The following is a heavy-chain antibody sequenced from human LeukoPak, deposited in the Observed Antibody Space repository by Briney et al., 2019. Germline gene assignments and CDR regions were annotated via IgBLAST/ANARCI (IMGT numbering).Heavy chain of an antibody. V-gene: IGHV4-31*03. D-gene: IGHD6-13*01. CDR1: GGSISSGGYY. CDR3: ARVGYSSSWWNYFDY. J-gene: IGHJ4*02. Sequence: PSETLSLTCTVSGGSISSGGYYWSWIRQHPGKGLEWIGYIYYSGSTYYNPSLKSRVTISVDTSKNQFSLKLSSVTAADTAVYYCARVGYSSSWWNYFDYWAREPWSPSPQ. CDR2: IYYSGST.